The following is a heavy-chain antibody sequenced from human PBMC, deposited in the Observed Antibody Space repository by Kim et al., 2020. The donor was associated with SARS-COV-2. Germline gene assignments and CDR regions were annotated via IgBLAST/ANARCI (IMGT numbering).Heavy chain of an antibody. CDR3: AREGFGELDDAFDI. D-gene: IGHD3-10*01. CDR2: IKQDGSEK. Sequence: GGSPRLSCAASGFTFSSYWMSWVRQAPGKGLEWVANIKQDGSEKYYVDSVKGRFTISRDNAKNSLYLQMNSLRAEDTAVYYCAREGFGELDDAFDIWGQGTMVTVSS. V-gene: IGHV3-7*01. J-gene: IGHJ3*02. CDR1: GFTFSSYW.